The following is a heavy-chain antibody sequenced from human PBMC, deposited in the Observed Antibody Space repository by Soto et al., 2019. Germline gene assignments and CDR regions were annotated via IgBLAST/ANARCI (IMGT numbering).Heavy chain of an antibody. D-gene: IGHD3-16*01. V-gene: IGHV4-4*07. CDR3: AKDVSSRGWFAP. J-gene: IGHJ5*02. CDR2: MQHTGNT. Sequence: QVQLQESGPGLVKPSETLSLTCAVSGASIRSYHWSWIRQPAGKGLEWIGRMQHTGNTNYNPSLKRRVTMYVDTSKNQISLKMTSVTPADTAVYFCAKDVSSRGWFAPWGQGILVLVSS. CDR1: GASIRSYH.